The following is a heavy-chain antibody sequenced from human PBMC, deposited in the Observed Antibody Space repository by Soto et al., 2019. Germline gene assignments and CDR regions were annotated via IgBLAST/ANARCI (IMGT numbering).Heavy chain of an antibody. CDR2: ISSSSSYI. CDR1: GFTFSSYS. Sequence: GGSLRLSCAASGFTFSSYSMNWVRQAPGKGLEWVSSISSSSSYIYYADSVKGRFTISRDNAKNSLYLQMNSLRAEDTAVYYCARDIAAAGGWFDPWRQGTLVTVSS. V-gene: IGHV3-21*01. CDR3: ARDIAAAGGWFDP. J-gene: IGHJ5*02. D-gene: IGHD6-13*01.